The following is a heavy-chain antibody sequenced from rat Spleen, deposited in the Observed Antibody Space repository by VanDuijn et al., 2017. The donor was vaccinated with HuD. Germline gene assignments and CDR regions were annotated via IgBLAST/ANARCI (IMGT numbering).Heavy chain of an antibody. Sequence: EVQLVESGGGLVQPGRSMKLSCAASGFTFSNYGMHWIRQAPTKGLEWVATISYDGSSTYYRDSVKGRFTISRDNAKSTLYLQMESLRSEDTATYYCARPHNYRYVMDAWGQGASVTVSS. V-gene: IGHV5-29*01. CDR1: GFTFSNYG. CDR3: ARPHNYRYVMDA. D-gene: IGHD1-10*01. J-gene: IGHJ4*01. CDR2: ISYDGSST.